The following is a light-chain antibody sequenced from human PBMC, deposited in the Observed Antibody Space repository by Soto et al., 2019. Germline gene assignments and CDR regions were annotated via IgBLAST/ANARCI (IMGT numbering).Light chain of an antibody. CDR2: GAS. V-gene: IGKV3-15*01. J-gene: IGKJ1*01. Sequence: EVVLTHSPDTLSLSPWEIATLSCRTSQTVSNKYLTWYQQKPGQAPRLLIYGASTRATGIPARFSGSGSGTEFTLSISSLQSEDFAVYYCHQRQSWPRTFGQGTKVDIK. CDR3: HQRQSWPRT. CDR1: QTVSNKY.